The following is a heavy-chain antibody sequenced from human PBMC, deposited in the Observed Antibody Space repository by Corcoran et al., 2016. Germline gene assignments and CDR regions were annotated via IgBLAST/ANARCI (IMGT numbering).Heavy chain of an antibody. V-gene: IGHV4-34*01. D-gene: IGHD3-3*01. CDR2: INHSGST. CDR3: AVLTYYDFWGVYWTDNYGMDV. Sequence: QVQLQQWGAGLLKPSETLSLTCAVYGGSFSGYYWSWIRQPPGKGLEWIGEINHSGSTNYNPSLKSRVTISVDTSKNQFSLKLSSVTAADTAVYYCAVLTYYDFWGVYWTDNYGMDVWGQGTTVTVAS. CDR1: GGSFSGYY. J-gene: IGHJ6*02.